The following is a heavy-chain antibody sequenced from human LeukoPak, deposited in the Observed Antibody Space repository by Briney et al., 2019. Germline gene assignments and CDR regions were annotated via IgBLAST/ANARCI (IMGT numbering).Heavy chain of an antibody. CDR1: GFTFSNYA. V-gene: IGHV3-23*01. J-gene: IGHJ4*02. Sequence: GGSLRLSCAASGFTFSNYAMSWVRQAPGKGLEWVSAISGSGGSTYYADSVKGRFTISRDNAKNSLSLQMNSLRGEDTAVYYCARGRGIANDWGQGTLVTVSS. CDR3: ARGRGIAND. D-gene: IGHD6-13*01. CDR2: ISGSGGST.